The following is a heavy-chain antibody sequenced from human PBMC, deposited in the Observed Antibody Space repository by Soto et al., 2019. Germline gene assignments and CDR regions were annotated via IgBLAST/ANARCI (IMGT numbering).Heavy chain of an antibody. CDR3: ARDSGIAAAGVDSGYYYYGMDV. V-gene: IGHV4-59*01. CDR1: GGSISSYY. D-gene: IGHD6-13*01. Sequence: SETLSLTCTVSGGSISSYYWSWIRQPPGKGLEWIGYIYYSGSTNYNPSLKSRVTISVDTSKNQFSLKLSSVTAADTAVYYCARDSGIAAAGVDSGYYYYGMDVWGQGTTVTVSS. CDR2: IYYSGST. J-gene: IGHJ6*02.